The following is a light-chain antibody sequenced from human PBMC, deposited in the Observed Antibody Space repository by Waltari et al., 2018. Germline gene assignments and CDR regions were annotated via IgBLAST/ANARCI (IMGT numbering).Light chain of an antibody. V-gene: IGKV4-1*01. CDR3: QQYYSIPPVT. CDR1: QSVLHSSDNKNY. CDR2: WAS. J-gene: IGKJ5*01. Sequence: DIVLTQSPDSLAVSLGERATINCKSSQSVLHSSDNKNYLSWYQQKAGQPPKLLINWASTREFGVPDRFSGSGSGTDFTLTISSLQAEDVAVYYCQQYYSIPPVTFGQGTRREI.